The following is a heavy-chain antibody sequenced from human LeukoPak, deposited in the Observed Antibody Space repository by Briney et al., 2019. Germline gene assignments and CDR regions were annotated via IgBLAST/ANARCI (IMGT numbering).Heavy chain of an antibody. V-gene: IGHV5-51*01. CDR2: IYPGDSDT. CDR3: AGPSGTYNRFDY. Sequence: GESLKISCKGSGYIFTNSWIGWVRQKPGKGLEWMGIIYPGDSDTKYNPSFQGQVTISADKSITTAYLQWSSLKASDTAMYYCAGPSGTYNRFDYWGQGTLVTVSS. D-gene: IGHD1-26*01. CDR1: GYIFTNSW. J-gene: IGHJ4*02.